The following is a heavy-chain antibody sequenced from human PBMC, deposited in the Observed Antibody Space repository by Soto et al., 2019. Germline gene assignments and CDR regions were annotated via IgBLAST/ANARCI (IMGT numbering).Heavy chain of an antibody. D-gene: IGHD1-26*01. CDR3: ARDFAGGSYYYYYGMDV. V-gene: IGHV3-21*01. Sequence: EVQLVESGGGLVKPGGSLRLSCAASGFTFSSYSMNWVRQAPGKGLEWVSSISSSSSYIYYADSVKGRFTISRDNAKNSLYLQMNSLRAEDTAVYYCARDFAGGSYYYYYGMDVWVQGTTFTVSS. CDR1: GFTFSSYS. CDR2: ISSSSSYI. J-gene: IGHJ6*02.